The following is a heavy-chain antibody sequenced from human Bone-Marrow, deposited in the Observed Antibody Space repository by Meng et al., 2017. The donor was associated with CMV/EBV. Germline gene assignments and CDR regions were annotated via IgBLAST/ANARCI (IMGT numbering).Heavy chain of an antibody. J-gene: IGHJ4*02. CDR2: ISSSSSYI. D-gene: IGHD2-15*01. V-gene: IGHV3-21*01. Sequence: GESLKISCAASGFTFSSYSMNWVRQAPGKGLEWVSSISSSSSYIYYADSVKGRFTISRDNAKNSLYLQMNSLRAEDTAVYYCARGQAATYYFDYWGQGTRVTGSS. CDR3: ARGQAATYYFDY. CDR1: GFTFSSYS.